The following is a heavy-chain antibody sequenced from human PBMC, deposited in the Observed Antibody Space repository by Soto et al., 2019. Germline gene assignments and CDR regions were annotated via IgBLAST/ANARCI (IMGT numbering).Heavy chain of an antibody. CDR1: GGSISSGGNY. V-gene: IGHV4-31*03. CDR3: ARDPSVANYWYFDL. J-gene: IGHJ2*01. Sequence: QVQLQESGPGLVKPSQTLSLTCTVSGGSISSGGNYWSWIRQHPGKGLEWIGYIYYSGSTYYNPSLKRRVTISVDTSKNLFSVQRSSVTAAATAVYYCARDPSVANYWYFDLWGRGTLVTVSS. CDR2: IYYSGST. D-gene: IGHD2-15*01.